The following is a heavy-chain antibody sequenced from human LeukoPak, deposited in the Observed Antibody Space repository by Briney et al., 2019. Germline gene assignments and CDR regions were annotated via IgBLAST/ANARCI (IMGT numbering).Heavy chain of an antibody. V-gene: IGHV4-34*01. CDR2: INHSGST. J-gene: IGHJ5*02. Sequence: SETLSLTCAVYGGSFSGYYWSRIRQPPGKGLEWIGEINHSGSTNYNPSLKSRVTISVDTSKNQFSLKLSSVTAADTAVYYRARGHGDYEDNWFDPWGQGTLVTVSS. CDR1: GGSFSGYY. D-gene: IGHD4-17*01. CDR3: ARGHGDYEDNWFDP.